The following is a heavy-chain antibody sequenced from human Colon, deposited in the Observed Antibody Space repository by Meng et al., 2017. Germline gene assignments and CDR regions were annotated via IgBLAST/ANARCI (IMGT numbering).Heavy chain of an antibody. CDR3: AKNGAYCLEY. CDR1: GGSITNSNW. V-gene: IGHV4-4*02. Sequence: GQLQGSGPGLGKPSATLSLTCAVSGGSITNSNWWSWVRQPPGKGLEWIGQTYGSVNTAYNPSLKSRVTISVDKSKNQLSLTLSSVTAADTAVYYCAKNGAYCLEYWGQGILVTVSS. J-gene: IGHJ4*02. D-gene: IGHD2-8*02. CDR2: TYGSVNT.